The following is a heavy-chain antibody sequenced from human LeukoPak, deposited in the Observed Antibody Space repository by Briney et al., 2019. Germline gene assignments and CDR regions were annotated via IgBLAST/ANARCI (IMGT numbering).Heavy chain of an antibody. D-gene: IGHD5-18*01. Sequence: SETLSLTCAVDGGSISGYDWSWIRQPPGKGLEWIGGINHSGSTNYNPSLKSRVTISVDTSKNQISLKLSSVTAADTAVYYCATIKRGNIYGYFDFWGQGILVPVSS. CDR1: GGSISGYD. J-gene: IGHJ4*02. V-gene: IGHV4-34*01. CDR2: INHSGST. CDR3: ATIKRGNIYGYFDF.